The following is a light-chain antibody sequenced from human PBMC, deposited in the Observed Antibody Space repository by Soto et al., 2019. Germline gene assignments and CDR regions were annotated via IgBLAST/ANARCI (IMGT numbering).Light chain of an antibody. Sequence: IVLTQSPGTLSLSPVERATLYYRASQSVSSRLAWYQQKPGQAPRLLISGASSRATGIPDRFSGSGSGTDFTLTISRLEPEDFALYYCQQYVTSAITFGQGTRLEIK. CDR1: QSVSSR. V-gene: IGKV3-20*01. CDR2: GAS. CDR3: QQYVTSAIT. J-gene: IGKJ5*01.